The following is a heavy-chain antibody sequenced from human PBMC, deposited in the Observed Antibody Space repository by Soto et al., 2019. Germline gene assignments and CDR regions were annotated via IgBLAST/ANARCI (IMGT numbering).Heavy chain of an antibody. V-gene: IGHV4-59*01. J-gene: IGHJ4*02. CDR3: ARTLPNRQLFDS. CDR2: IYNSGRY. D-gene: IGHD1-1*01. CDR1: GGFI. Sequence: SETLSLTCTVSGGFIWGWIRQSPDKGLEWIGYIYNSGRYNYNPSLESRLTISIDTSKNQFSLRLASVTAADTAVYYCARTLPNRQLFDSWSQGILVTVS.